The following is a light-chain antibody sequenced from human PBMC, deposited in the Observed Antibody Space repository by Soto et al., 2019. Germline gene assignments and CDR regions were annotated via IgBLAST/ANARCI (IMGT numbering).Light chain of an antibody. CDR1: SSNIGSKT. J-gene: IGLJ1*01. CDR2: SNY. CDR3: AAWDASLNGYV. Sequence: QSVLTQPPSASRTPGQRVTISCSGSSSNIGSKTVNWYQQLPGTAPKLLIYSNYQRPSGVPDRFSGSKSGTSASLAISGLQSEDEADYYCAAWDASLNGYVFGTGPKVTVL. V-gene: IGLV1-44*01.